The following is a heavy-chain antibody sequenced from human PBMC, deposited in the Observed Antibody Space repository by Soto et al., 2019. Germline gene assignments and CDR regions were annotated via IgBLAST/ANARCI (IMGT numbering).Heavy chain of an antibody. CDR1: GFTFTRYY. V-gene: IGHV3-7*03. CDR2: IMYDGSEQ. Sequence: GSLRLSCAASGFTFTRYYMNWVRQAPGKGLEWVASIMYDGSEQYYVDSVKGRFTISRDNAKNSLYLQMSSLRAGDTALYYCSREKRGQDYWGQGPLVTV. CDR3: SREKRGQDY. J-gene: IGHJ4*02.